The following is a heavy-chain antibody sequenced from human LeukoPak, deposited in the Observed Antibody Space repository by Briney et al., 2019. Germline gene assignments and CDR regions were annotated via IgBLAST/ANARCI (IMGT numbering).Heavy chain of an antibody. CDR1: GYTFTGYY. J-gene: IGHJ4*02. CDR3: ASLDSAGYYDKYRTFDY. D-gene: IGHD3-22*01. Sequence: ASVKVPCKASGYTFTGYYMHWVRQAPGQGLEWMGWINPNSGDTIYAKKFQARVTLTRDTSISTAYMELSRLRSDDTAVYYCASLDSAGYYDKYRTFDYWGQGTLVTVSS. V-gene: IGHV1-2*02. CDR2: INPNSGDT.